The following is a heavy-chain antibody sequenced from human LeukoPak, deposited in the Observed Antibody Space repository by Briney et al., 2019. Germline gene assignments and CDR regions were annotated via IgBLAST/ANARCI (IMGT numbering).Heavy chain of an antibody. CDR2: IYPGDSDT. Sequence: PGESLKISCKGSGYSFTSYWIGWARQMPGKGLEWMGIIYPGDSDTRYSPSFQGQVTISADKSISTAYLQWSGLKASDTAMYYCARLIAVAGTGWFDPWGQGTLVTVSS. CDR3: ARLIAVAGTGWFDP. V-gene: IGHV5-51*01. CDR1: GYSFTSYW. J-gene: IGHJ5*02. D-gene: IGHD6-19*01.